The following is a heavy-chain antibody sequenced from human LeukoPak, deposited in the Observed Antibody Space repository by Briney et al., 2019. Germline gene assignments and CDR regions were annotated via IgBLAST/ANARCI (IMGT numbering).Heavy chain of an antibody. CDR3: AKAPQNLWSGEFYNWFDP. Sequence: GGSLRLSCAASGFTFSSYAMSWVRQAPGKGLEWVSAISGSGGSTYYADSVKGRFTISRDNSKNTLYLQMNSLRAEDTAVYYCAKAPQNLWSGEFYNWFDPWGQGTLVTVSS. CDR2: ISGSGGST. V-gene: IGHV3-23*01. CDR1: GFTFSSYA. J-gene: IGHJ5*02. D-gene: IGHD3-10*01.